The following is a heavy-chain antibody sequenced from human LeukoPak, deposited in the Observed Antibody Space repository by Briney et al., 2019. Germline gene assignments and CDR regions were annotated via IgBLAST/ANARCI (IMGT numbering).Heavy chain of an antibody. D-gene: IGHD5-18*01. V-gene: IGHV3-48*01. Sequence: GESLRLSCAASGFTFSSYSMNWVRQAPGKGLEWVSYISSSSSTIYYADSVKGRFTISRDNAKNSLYLQMNSLRAEDTAVYYCARGGYSYGYYYYYYMDVWGKGTTVTVSS. CDR2: ISSSSSTI. CDR1: GFTFSSYS. J-gene: IGHJ6*03. CDR3: ARGGYSYGYYYYYYMDV.